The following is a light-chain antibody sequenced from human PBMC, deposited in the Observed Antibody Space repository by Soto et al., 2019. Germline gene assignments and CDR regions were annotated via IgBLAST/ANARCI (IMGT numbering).Light chain of an antibody. J-gene: IGKJ1*01. CDR2: GAS. CDR1: QSVDSTF. Sequence: EIVLTQSPGSLSLSPGQRATLSCRASQSVDSTFFAWYQKKPGQAPRLLIYGASKRDTGVPDRFSGSGSGTDFTLIIRRLEPEDLAVYYCQQYMSSVTFGQGTKVEI. CDR3: QQYMSSVT. V-gene: IGKV3-20*01.